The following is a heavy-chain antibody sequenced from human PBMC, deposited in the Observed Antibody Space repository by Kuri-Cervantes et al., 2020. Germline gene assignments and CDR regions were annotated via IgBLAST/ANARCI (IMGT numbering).Heavy chain of an antibody. CDR1: GFTFSSYA. J-gene: IGHJ4*02. V-gene: IGHV3-30-3*01. CDR3: ARGLSGRPFDY. D-gene: IGHD3-3*01. Sequence: GESLKISCAASGFTFSSYAMHWVRQAPGKGLEWVAVISYDGSNKYYADSVKGRFTISRDNSKNTLYLQMNSLRAEDTAVYYCARGLSGRPFDYWGQGTLVTVSS. CDR2: ISYDGSNK.